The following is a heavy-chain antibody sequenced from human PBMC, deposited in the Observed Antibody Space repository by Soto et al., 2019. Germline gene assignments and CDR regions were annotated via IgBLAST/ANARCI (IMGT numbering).Heavy chain of an antibody. CDR1: GDSISSRSYY. Sequence: SETLSLTCTVTGDSISSRSYYWGWIRQPPGKGLEWIGSIYYSGSTYNNPSLRSRVSMSIDTSKDQFSLKLKSVTAADTALYFCARQRTSVVTQAYWYFDLWGRGTLVTVSS. J-gene: IGHJ2*01. CDR3: ARQRTSVVTQAYWYFDL. V-gene: IGHV4-39*01. D-gene: IGHD2-21*02. CDR2: IYYSGST.